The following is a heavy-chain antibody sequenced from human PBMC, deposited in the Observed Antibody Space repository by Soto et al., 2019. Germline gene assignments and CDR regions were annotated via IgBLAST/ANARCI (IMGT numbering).Heavy chain of an antibody. V-gene: IGHV4-34*01. CDR1: GGSFSGYY. D-gene: IGHD6-6*01. J-gene: IGHJ4*02. CDR3: ARGAPIAARWFHY. CDR2: INHSGST. Sequence: PSETLSLTCAVYGGSFSGYYWSWIRQPPGKGLEWIGEINHSGSTNYNPSLKSRVTMSVDTSKNQFSLKLSSVTAADTAVYYCARGAPIAARWFHYWGQGTLVTVSS.